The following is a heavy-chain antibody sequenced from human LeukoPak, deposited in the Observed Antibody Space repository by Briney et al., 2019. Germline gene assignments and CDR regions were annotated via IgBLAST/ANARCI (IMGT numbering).Heavy chain of an antibody. V-gene: IGHV1-69*13. CDR1: GGTFSSYA. CDR2: IIPIFGTA. CDR3: ARSRNSSPGEYNWFDP. J-gene: IGHJ5*02. D-gene: IGHD3-16*01. Sequence: GASAKVSCKASGGTFSSYAISWVRQAPRQGLEWMGGIIPIFGTANYAQKFQGRVTITADESTSTAYMELSSLRSEDTAVYYCARSRNSSPGEYNWFDPWGQGTLVTVSS.